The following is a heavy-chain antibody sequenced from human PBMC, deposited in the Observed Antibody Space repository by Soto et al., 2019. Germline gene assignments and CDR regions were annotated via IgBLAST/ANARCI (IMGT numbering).Heavy chain of an antibody. Sequence: SETLSLTCTVSGGSISSGGYYWSWIRQHPGKGLEWIGYIYYSGSTYYNPSLKSRVTISVDTSKNQFSLKLSSVTAADTAVYYCARDRYYYDSSGVKRHYFDYWGQGTLVTVSS. CDR1: GGSISSGGYY. J-gene: IGHJ4*02. CDR2: IYYSGST. CDR3: ARDRYYYDSSGVKRHYFDY. D-gene: IGHD3-22*01. V-gene: IGHV4-31*03.